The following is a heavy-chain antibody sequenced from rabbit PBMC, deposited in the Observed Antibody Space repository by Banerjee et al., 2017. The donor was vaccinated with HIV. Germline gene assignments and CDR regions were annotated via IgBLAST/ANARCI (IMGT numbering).Heavy chain of an antibody. J-gene: IGHJ4*01. D-gene: IGHD4-1*01. CDR3: ARDLAGVIGWNFGL. CDR1: GFSFSSSYD. Sequence: QQQLVESGGGLVQPEGSLTLTCTASGFSFSSSYDMCWVRQAPGKGLEWIACINTDSNGATYYANWAKGRFTISKTSSTTVTLQMTSLTAADTATYFCARDLAGVIGWNFGLWGPGTLVTVS. CDR2: INTDSNGAT. V-gene: IGHV1S45*01.